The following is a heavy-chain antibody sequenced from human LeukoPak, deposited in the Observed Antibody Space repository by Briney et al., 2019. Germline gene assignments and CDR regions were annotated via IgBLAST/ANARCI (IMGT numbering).Heavy chain of an antibody. Sequence: GGSLRLSCTASRFTFSNYWMTWVRQAPEKGLEWVASINQDGGEIHYVDSVKGRFTISRDNAKNSLYLQMNSLTAEDTAVYYCARLSGDQGGTLGYWGQGTLVTVSS. CDR2: INQDGGEI. CDR1: RFTFSNYW. CDR3: ARLSGDQGGTLGY. J-gene: IGHJ4*02. D-gene: IGHD1-26*01. V-gene: IGHV3-7*01.